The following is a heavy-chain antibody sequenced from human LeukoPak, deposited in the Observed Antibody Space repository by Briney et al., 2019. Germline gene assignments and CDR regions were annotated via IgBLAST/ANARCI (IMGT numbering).Heavy chain of an antibody. V-gene: IGHV3-74*01. CDR3: ARDSRRRIH. Sequence: GGSLRLSCAASGFTFSSYWMHWVRQAPGKGLLWVSRINSDGSSTTYADSVKGRFTLSRDNAKNTLYLQMNSLRAEDTAVYYCARDSRRRIHWGQGTLVTVSS. CDR1: GFTFSSYW. J-gene: IGHJ4*02. D-gene: IGHD2-15*01. CDR2: INSDGSST.